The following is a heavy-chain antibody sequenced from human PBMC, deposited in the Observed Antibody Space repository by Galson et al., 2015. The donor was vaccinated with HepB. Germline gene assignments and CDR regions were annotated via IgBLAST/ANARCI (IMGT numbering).Heavy chain of an antibody. J-gene: IGHJ4*02. CDR3: AKDGVADSGWYSDY. V-gene: IGHV3-23*01. CDR2: ISSSGDLR. CDR1: GFTFSSYA. D-gene: IGHD6-19*01. Sequence: SLRLSCAASGFTFSSYAMSWVRRAPGKGLQWLSIISSSGDLRRYADSVKGRFTISRDNSKSALYLQMNSPTADDTAVYYCAKDGVADSGWYSDYWGQGTLVTVSS.